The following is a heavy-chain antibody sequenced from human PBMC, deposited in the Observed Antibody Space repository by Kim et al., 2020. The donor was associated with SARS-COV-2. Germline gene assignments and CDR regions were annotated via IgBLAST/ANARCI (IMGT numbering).Heavy chain of an antibody. D-gene: IGHD3-16*01. Sequence: SVKGRFTISRDNCKNTLYLQMNSLRAEDTAVYYCARGGRLRLGEQYGMDVWGQGTTVTVSS. CDR3: ARGGRLRLGEQYGMDV. V-gene: IGHV3-30*01. J-gene: IGHJ6*02.